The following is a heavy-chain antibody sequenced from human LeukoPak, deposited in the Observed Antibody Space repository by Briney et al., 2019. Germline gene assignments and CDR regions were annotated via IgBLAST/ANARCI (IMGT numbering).Heavy chain of an antibody. CDR1: GFSFSKYA. J-gene: IGHJ4*02. V-gene: IGHV3-30-3*01. D-gene: IGHD2/OR15-2a*01. Sequence: GGPLRLSCAASGFSFSKYAMHWVRQAPGKGLEWVAVISFDETKKYYADSVKGRFTISGDNSNNTLFLQMNSLKTEDTAVYFCARMKVIKGASLDYWGQGSLVTVPS. CDR2: ISFDETKK. CDR3: ARMKVIKGASLDY.